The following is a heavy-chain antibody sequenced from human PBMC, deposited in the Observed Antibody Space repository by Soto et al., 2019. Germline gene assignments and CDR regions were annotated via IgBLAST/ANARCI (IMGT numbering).Heavy chain of an antibody. J-gene: IGHJ4*02. D-gene: IGHD3-22*01. CDR1: GFIFNNYA. CDR3: AKDAHYYYDSGGFYVY. Sequence: GGSLRLSCAASGFIFNNYAMSWVRQAPGKGLEWVSTLNGAGGSTYYADSVKGRFTISRDNSKNTLYLHMNNLRAEDTAVYYCAKDAHYYYDSGGFYVYWGQGTLVTVSS. V-gene: IGHV3-23*01. CDR2: LNGAGGST.